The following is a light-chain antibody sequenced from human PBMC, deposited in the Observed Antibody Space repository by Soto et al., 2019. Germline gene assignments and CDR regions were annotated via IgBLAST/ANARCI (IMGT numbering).Light chain of an antibody. J-gene: IGKJ4*01. CDR2: GAS. Sequence: EMVLTQSPDTLSLSPGERATLSCKASQSVSRSYLAWYQQRPGQAPRLLIHGASKRATGIPDRFSGRGSGTDFTLTISRLEPEDFAVYYCQQRSNCPLTFGGGTKVDIK. V-gene: IGKV3D-20*02. CDR1: QSVSRSY. CDR3: QQRSNCPLT.